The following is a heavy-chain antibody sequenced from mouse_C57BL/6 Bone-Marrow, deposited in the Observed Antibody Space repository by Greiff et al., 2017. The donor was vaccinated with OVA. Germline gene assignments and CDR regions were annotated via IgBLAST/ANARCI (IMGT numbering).Heavy chain of an antibody. V-gene: IGHV14-4*01. J-gene: IGHJ2*01. CDR1: GFNIKDDY. Sequence: VQLQQSGAELVRPGASVKLSCTASGFNIKDDYMHWVKQRPEQGLEWIGWIDPENGDTEYASKFQGKATITADTSSNTAYLQLSSLTSEDTAVYYCTTNSNYGGLFDYWGQGTTLTVSS. D-gene: IGHD2-5*01. CDR3: TTNSNYGGLFDY. CDR2: IDPENGDT.